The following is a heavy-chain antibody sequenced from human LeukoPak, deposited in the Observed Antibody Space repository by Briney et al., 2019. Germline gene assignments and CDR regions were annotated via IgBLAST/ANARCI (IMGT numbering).Heavy chain of an antibody. CDR1: GGTFSSYA. CDR3: ARGPHDFWSGYYTGGMDV. Sequence: PVKVSCKASGGTFSSYAISWVRQAPGQGLEWMGGIIPIFGTANYAQKFQGRVTITADESTSTAYMELSSLRSEDTAVYYCARGPHDFWSGYYTGGMDVWGQGTTVTVSS. V-gene: IGHV1-69*13. J-gene: IGHJ6*02. D-gene: IGHD3-3*01. CDR2: IIPIFGTA.